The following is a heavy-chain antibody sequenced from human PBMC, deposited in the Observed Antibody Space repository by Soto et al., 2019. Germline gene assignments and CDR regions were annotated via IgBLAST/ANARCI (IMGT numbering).Heavy chain of an antibody. CDR3: AREGYDSSGNQGY. J-gene: IGHJ4*02. V-gene: IGHV1-69*13. CDR1: GGTFSSYA. Sequence: SVKVSCKASGGTFSSYAISWVRQAPGQGLEWMGGIIPIFGTANYAQKFQGRVTITADESTSTAYMELSSLRSEDTAVYYCAREGYDSSGNQGYWGQGTLVTVSS. D-gene: IGHD3-22*01. CDR2: IIPIFGTA.